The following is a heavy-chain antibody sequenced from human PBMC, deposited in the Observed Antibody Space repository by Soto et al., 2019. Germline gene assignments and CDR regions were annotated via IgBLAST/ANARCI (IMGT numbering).Heavy chain of an antibody. D-gene: IGHD6-19*01. J-gene: IGHJ6*02. Sequence: GESLKISCKGSGYSFTSYWIGWVRQMPGKGLEWMGIIYPGDSDTRYSPSFQGQVTISADKSISTAYLQWSSLKASDTAMYYCARQEAVGGPYYYYYCMDVWRQVTTITFSS. V-gene: IGHV5-51*01. CDR2: IYPGDSDT. CDR3: ARQEAVGGPYYYYYCMDV. CDR1: GYSFTSYW.